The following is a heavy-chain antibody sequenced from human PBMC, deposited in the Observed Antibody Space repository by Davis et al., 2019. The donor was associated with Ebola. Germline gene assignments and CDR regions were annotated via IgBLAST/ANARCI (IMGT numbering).Heavy chain of an antibody. V-gene: IGHV4-39*07. Sequence: MPGGSLRLSCTVSGGSISSSSYYWGWISKPPGKGLECIGEINHSGSTNYNLSLKSRVTISVDTSKNQFSLKLSSVTAADTAVYYCARDLRGRDGYNYYYYYYGMDVWGQGTTVTVSS. J-gene: IGHJ6*02. CDR2: INHSGST. CDR1: GGSISSSSYY. CDR3: ARDLRGRDGYNYYYYYYGMDV. D-gene: IGHD5-24*01.